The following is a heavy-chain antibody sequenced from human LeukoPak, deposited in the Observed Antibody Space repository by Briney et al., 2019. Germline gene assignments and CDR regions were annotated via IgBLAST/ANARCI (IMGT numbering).Heavy chain of an antibody. Sequence: PGGCLRLSCAASGFTFSSYGMHWVRQAPGKGLEWVAFIRFTISRDNSKNTLYLQMNSLRAEDTAVYYCAKDPGCSSTSCTYYYMDVWGKGTTVTVSS. CDR3: AKDPGCSSTSCTYYYMDV. V-gene: IGHV3-30*02. CDR2: I. CDR1: GFTFSSYG. J-gene: IGHJ6*03. D-gene: IGHD2-2*01.